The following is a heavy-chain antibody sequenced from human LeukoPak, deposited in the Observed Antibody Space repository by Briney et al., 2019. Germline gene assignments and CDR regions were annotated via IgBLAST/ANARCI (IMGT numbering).Heavy chain of an antibody. J-gene: IGHJ6*02. CDR1: GFTFSDYY. CDR2: ISSSGSTI. CDR3: ARAPYGYYYGMDV. V-gene: IGHV3-11*01. D-gene: IGHD3-10*01. Sequence: GGSLRLSCAASGFTFSDYYMSWIRQAPGKGLEWVSYISSSGSTIYYADSVKGRFTISRDNAKNSLYLQMNSLRAEDTALYHCARAPYGYYYGMDVWGQGTTVTVSS.